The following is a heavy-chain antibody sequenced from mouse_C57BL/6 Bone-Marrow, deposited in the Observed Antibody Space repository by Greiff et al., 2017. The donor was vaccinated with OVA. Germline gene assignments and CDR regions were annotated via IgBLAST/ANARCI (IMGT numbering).Heavy chain of an antibody. CDR1: GFNIKNTY. CDR3: ADITTVVPYWYFDV. J-gene: IGHJ1*03. D-gene: IGHD1-1*01. CDR2: IDPANGNT. Sequence: VHVKQSVAELVRPGASVKLSCTASGFNIKNTYMHWVKQRPEQGLEWIGRIDPANGNTKYAPKFQGKATITADTSSNTAYLQLSSLTSEDTAIYYCADITTVVPYWYFDVWGTGTTVTFSS. V-gene: IGHV14-3*01.